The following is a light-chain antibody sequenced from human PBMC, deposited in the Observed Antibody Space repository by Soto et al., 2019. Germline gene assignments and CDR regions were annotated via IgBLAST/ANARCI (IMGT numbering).Light chain of an antibody. CDR2: GAS. J-gene: IGKJ4*01. CDR3: QQYNNWPLP. CDR1: QSLNSN. V-gene: IGKV3-15*01. Sequence: EIVMTQSPATLSVSPGERATLSCRASQSLNSNLAWYQQSPGQAPRLLISGASTRATGIPDRFSGSGSGTEYTLTISSLQSEDFAVYYCQQYNNWPLPFGGGTKVEI.